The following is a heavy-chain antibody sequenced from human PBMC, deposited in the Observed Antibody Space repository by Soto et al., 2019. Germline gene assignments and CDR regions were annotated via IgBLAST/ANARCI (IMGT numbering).Heavy chain of an antibody. CDR3: ARDLSSGWFYH. CDR2: MNVYNGHT. V-gene: IGHV1-18*01. Sequence: QVQLVQSGAEVKKPGASVKVSCKASGYIFNNYAISWVRQAPGQGLEWMGWMNVYNGHTKYAQKVQGRLTMTTDTSTSTAYMELRNLRSDDTAVYYCARDLSSGWFYHWGQGTLVTVSS. J-gene: IGHJ5*02. CDR1: GYIFNNYA. D-gene: IGHD6-19*01.